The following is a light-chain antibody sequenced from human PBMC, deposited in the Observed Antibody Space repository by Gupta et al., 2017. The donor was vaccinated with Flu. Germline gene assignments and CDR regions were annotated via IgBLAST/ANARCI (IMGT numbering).Light chain of an antibody. Sequence: DIQMTQSPSSLSASVGDRVTITCRASQSISSYLNWYQQKPGKAPKLLIYAASSLQSGDPSRSSCSGSGTESTLTISSRRPEHFEIENCQRKNNTPQPFTFGHGTKVDIK. V-gene: IGKV1-39*01. CDR3: QRKNNTPQPFT. CDR2: AAS. CDR1: QSISSY. J-gene: IGKJ3*01.